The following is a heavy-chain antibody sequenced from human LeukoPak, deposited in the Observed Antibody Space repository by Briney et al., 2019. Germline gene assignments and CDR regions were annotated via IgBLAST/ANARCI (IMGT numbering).Heavy chain of an antibody. Sequence: TSETLSLTCAVSGASITSSHWWSWARQPPGKGLEWIGEIHDSGTTNYKPSLKSRVTMSLDKSNNQISLKLTSVTAADTAVYYCATIRDTSSWYENGFDFWGRGTLVTVSS. D-gene: IGHD6-13*01. CDR1: GASITSSHW. CDR3: ATIRDTSSWYENGFDF. V-gene: IGHV4-4*02. J-gene: IGHJ4*02. CDR2: IHDSGTT.